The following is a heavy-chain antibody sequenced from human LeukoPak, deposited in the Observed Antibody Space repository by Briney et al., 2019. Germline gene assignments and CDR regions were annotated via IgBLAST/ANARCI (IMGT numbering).Heavy chain of an antibody. J-gene: IGHJ4*02. CDR1: GLSFSNYW. CDR2: ISPGSDYI. Sequence: GGSLRLSCVGSGLSFSNYWMHWVRQAPGKGLEWVSSISPGSDYIYYADSVKGRFTISRDNAKNSLFLQMNSLRAEDTAVYYCARGSYGDYDYWGQGTLVTVSS. D-gene: IGHD4-17*01. CDR3: ARGSYGDYDY. V-gene: IGHV3-21*01.